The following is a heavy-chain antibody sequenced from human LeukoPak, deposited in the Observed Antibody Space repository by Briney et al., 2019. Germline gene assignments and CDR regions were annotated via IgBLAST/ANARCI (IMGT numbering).Heavy chain of an antibody. CDR2: MNPNSGNT. CDR1: GYTFTDYY. J-gene: IGHJ4*02. Sequence: ASVKVSCKASGYTFTDYYMHWVRQAPGQGLEWMGFMNPNSGNTGYAQKFQGRVTMTRNTSISTAYMELSSLRSEDTALYYCARVPRELGAYWGQGTLVTVSS. V-gene: IGHV1-8*02. CDR3: ARVPRELGAY. D-gene: IGHD3-16*01.